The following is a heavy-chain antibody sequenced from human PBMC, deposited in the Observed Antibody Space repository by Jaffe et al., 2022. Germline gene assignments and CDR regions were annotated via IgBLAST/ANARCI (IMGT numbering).Heavy chain of an antibody. J-gene: IGHJ4*02. CDR1: GGSISSSSYY. CDR2: IYYSGST. CDR3: ARRTDSSSWYAIDY. V-gene: IGHV4-39*01. D-gene: IGHD6-13*01. Sequence: QLQLQESGPGLVKPSETLSLTCTVSGGSISSSSYYWGWIRQPPGKGLEWIGSIYYSGSTYYNPSLKSRVTISVDTSKNQFSLKLSSVTAADTAVYYCARRTDSSSWYAIDYWGQGTLVTVSS.